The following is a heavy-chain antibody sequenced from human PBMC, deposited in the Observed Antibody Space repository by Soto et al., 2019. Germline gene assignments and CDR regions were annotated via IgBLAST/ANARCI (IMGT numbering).Heavy chain of an antibody. CDR2: IRSEAYGGTT. V-gene: IGHV3-49*04. Sequence: GGSLRLSCTGSVFNFVNYALSWVRQAPGKGPEWVGFIRSEAYGGTTDYAASVKGRFIISRDDSKSIAYLEINSLQTDDTAVYYCTRYYYESSGYYVYWGQGTLVTVSS. CDR3: TRYYYESSGYYVY. J-gene: IGHJ4*02. CDR1: VFNFVNYA. D-gene: IGHD3-22*01.